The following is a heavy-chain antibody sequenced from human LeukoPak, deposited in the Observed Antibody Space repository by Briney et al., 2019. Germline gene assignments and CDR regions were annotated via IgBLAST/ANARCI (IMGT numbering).Heavy chain of an antibody. CDR1: GFTFSSHA. Sequence: GGSLRLSCAASGFTFSSHAMSWVRQAPGKGLEWVSAISGSGGSTYYADSVKGRFTISRDNSKNTLYLQMNSLRAEDTAVYYCAKVPTYYYDSSGAYWGQGTLVTVSS. J-gene: IGHJ4*02. V-gene: IGHV3-23*01. D-gene: IGHD3-22*01. CDR2: ISGSGGST. CDR3: AKVPTYYYDSSGAY.